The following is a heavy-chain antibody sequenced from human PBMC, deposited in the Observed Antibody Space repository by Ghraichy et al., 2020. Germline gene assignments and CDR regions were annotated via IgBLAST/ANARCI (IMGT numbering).Heavy chain of an antibody. Sequence: SGPTLVKPTQTLTLTCTFSGFSISTSGVGVGWIRQPPGKALEWLALIYWDDDKRCSPSLKNRLFITKDTSRNQVVLTMTDMDPADTATYYCAHLASRGRYSTNWYSPVFEYWGQGNLVTVAS. CDR3: AHLASRGRYSTNWYSPVFEY. V-gene: IGHV2-5*02. D-gene: IGHD6-13*01. J-gene: IGHJ4*02. CDR2: IYWDDDK. CDR1: GFSISTSGVG.